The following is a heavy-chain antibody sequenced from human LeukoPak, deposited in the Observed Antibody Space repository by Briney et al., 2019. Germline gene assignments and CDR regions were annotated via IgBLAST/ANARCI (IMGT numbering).Heavy chain of an antibody. CDR2: FIGRGVST. CDR1: GFTFSSYA. V-gene: IGHV3-23*01. D-gene: IGHD3-10*01. J-gene: IGHJ4*02. Sequence: GGSLRLSCAASGFTFSSYAMSWVRQAPGRGLEGVSAFIGRGVSTYYADSVKGRFTISRDNSKNTLYLQMNSLRAEDTAVYYCAKDLSKSRITMVRGVPSPSDYWGQGTLVTVSS. CDR3: AKDLSKSRITMVRGVPSPSDY.